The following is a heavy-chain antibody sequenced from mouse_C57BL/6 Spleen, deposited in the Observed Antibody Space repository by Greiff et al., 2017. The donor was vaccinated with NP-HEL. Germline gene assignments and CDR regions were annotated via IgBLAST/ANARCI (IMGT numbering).Heavy chain of an antibody. V-gene: IGHV1-22*01. CDR1: GYTFTDYN. Sequence: VHVKQSGPELVKPGASVKMSCKASGYTFTDYNMHWVKQSHGKSLEWIGYINPNNGGTSYNQKFKGKATFTVNKSSSTAYMELRSLTSEDSAVYYCARVDGYLYYYAMDYWGQGTSVTVSA. CDR2: INPNNGGT. CDR3: ARVDGYLYYYAMDY. D-gene: IGHD2-3*01. J-gene: IGHJ4*01.